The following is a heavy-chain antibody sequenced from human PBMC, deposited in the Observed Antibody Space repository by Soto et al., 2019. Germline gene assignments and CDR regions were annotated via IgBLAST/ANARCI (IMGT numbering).Heavy chain of an antibody. Sequence: GGSLRLSCAASGFTFSSYAMSWVRQAPGKGLEWVSAISGSGGSTYYADSVKGRFTISRDNSKNTLYLQMNSLRAEDTAVYYCAKDQDPMIVHMYNWFDPWGQGTLVTVSS. D-gene: IGHD3-22*01. CDR2: ISGSGGST. V-gene: IGHV3-23*01. J-gene: IGHJ5*02. CDR3: AKDQDPMIVHMYNWFDP. CDR1: GFTFSSYA.